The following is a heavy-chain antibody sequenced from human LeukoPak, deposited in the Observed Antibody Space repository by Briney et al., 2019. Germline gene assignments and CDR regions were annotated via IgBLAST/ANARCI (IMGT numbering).Heavy chain of an antibody. J-gene: IGHJ4*02. CDR1: GFVFSTYA. Sequence: GGSLRLSCAASGFVFSTYAMHWVRPAPGKGLEYVSGISGNGGYTDYANSVKGRFTISRDNFKNTLYLQMGSLRAEDTAVYYCARDLFSGAEMATFDYWGQGTLVTVSS. CDR2: ISGNGGYT. V-gene: IGHV3-64*01. CDR3: ARDLFSGAEMATFDY. D-gene: IGHD5-24*01.